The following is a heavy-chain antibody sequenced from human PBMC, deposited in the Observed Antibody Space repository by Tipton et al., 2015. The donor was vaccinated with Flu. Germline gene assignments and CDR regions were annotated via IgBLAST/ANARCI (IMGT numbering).Heavy chain of an antibody. CDR3: ARDNFVIPAAMVY. J-gene: IGHJ4*02. Sequence: GLVKPSETLSLTCTVSGGSISSYYWSWIRQPPGKGLEWIGSIYHRGTNSNPSLKGRVTISIDTPKNQFSQRLSSMTAADTATYYCARDNFVIPAAMVYWGQGTLVTVSS. V-gene: IGHV4-59*12. CDR1: GGSISSYY. D-gene: IGHD2-2*01. CDR2: IYHRGT.